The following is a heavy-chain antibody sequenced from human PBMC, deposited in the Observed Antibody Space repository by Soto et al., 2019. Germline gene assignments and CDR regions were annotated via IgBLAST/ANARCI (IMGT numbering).Heavy chain of an antibody. CDR2: IIPIFGTA. CDR3: ARGNNDYDSSGYGERYYFDY. CDR1: GGTFSSYA. Sequence: QVQLVQSGAEVKKPGSSVKVSCKASGGTFSSYAISWVRQAPGQGLEWMGGIIPIFGTANYAQKFQGRVMITADESTSTAYMELSSLRSEDTAVYYCARGNNDYDSSGYGERYYFDYWGQGTLVTVSS. V-gene: IGHV1-69*01. D-gene: IGHD3-22*01. J-gene: IGHJ4*02.